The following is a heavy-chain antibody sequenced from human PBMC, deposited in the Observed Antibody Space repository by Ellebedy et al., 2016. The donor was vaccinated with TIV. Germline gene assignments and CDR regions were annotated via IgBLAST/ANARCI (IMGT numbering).Heavy chain of an antibody. CDR3: ARIQWELPDY. J-gene: IGHJ4*01. CDR2: IDWDEDK. Sequence: SGPTLVKPTQTLTLTCTFSGFSLSTSGVGVSWIRQPPGKALEWLARIDWDEDKYYSTSLKTRLTISKDTSKNPVVLTMTNMDPVDTATYYCARIQWELPDYWGHGTLVTVSS. V-gene: IGHV2-70*11. CDR1: GFSLSTSGVG. D-gene: IGHD1-26*01.